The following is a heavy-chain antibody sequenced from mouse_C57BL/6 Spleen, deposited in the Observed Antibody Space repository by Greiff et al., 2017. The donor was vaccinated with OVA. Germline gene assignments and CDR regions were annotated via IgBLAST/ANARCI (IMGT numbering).Heavy chain of an antibody. CDR3: ARSPYGSSSFDY. J-gene: IGHJ2*01. CDR2: INYDGSST. Sequence: DVKLVESEGGLVQPGSSMKLSCTASGFTFSDYYMAWVRQVPEKGLEWVANINYDGSSTYYLDSLKSRFIISRDNAKNILYLQMSSLKSEDTATYYCARSPYGSSSFDYWGQGTTLTVSS. D-gene: IGHD1-1*01. V-gene: IGHV5-16*01. CDR1: GFTFSDYY.